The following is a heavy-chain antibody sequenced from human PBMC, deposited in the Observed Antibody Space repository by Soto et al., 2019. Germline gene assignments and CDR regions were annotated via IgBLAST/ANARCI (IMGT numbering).Heavy chain of an antibody. CDR3: AGDQGPNYTAV. CDR1: GFTFSDSF. J-gene: IGHJ6*03. Sequence: GGSLRLSCAASGFTFSDSFMSWSRQTPGKGLEWLSYISGRDGNIYYADSVRGRFTISRDNAKNSVYLQMNSLRAEDTAVYYCAGDQGPNYTAVWGKGTTVPASS. V-gene: IGHV3-11*01. CDR2: ISGRDGNI.